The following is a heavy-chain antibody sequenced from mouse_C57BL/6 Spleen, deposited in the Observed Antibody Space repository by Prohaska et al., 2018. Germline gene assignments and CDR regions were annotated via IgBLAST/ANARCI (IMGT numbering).Heavy chain of an antibody. Sequence: EVKLLQSGGGLVQPGGSLKLSCAASGIDFSRYWMSWVRRAPGKVLEWIGEINPDSSTINYAPSLKDKFIISRDNAKNTLYLQMSRGRSEETALYYCASPNWDWYFDVWGTGTTVTVSS. J-gene: IGHJ1*03. V-gene: IGHV4-1*01. CDR1: GIDFSRYW. D-gene: IGHD4-1*01. CDR3: ASPNWDWYFDV. CDR2: INPDSSTI.